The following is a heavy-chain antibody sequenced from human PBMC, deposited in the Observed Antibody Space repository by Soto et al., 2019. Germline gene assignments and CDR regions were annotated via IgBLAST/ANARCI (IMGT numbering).Heavy chain of an antibody. D-gene: IGHD3-3*01. J-gene: IGHJ5*02. CDR1: GDSINSDKYS. CDR3: ARELNDFWSGYRAWFDP. Sequence: QLQLQESGSGLVKPSQTLSLTCAVSGDSINSDKYSWNWIRQPPGKGLEWIGFIYHSGGTSYNPSLKSRVTISVDRSKNQFSLRLTSVTAADTAVYYCARELNDFWSGYRAWFDPWGQGTLVTVSS. CDR2: IYHSGGT. V-gene: IGHV4-30-2*01.